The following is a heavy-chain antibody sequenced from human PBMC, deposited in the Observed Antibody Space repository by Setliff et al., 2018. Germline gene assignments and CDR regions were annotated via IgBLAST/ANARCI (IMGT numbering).Heavy chain of an antibody. V-gene: IGHV1-3*04. J-gene: IGHJ4*01. CDR3: ARGRANYYFSGSFMDY. CDR2: INTGNGNT. Sequence: ASVKVSCKASGYSFFNYDIHWVRQAPGQGLEWMGWINTGNGNTKYSQKFQGRLILSRDTSANIAYMELHSLTSEDRAVYYCARGRANYYFSGSFMDYWG. CDR1: GYSFFNYD. D-gene: IGHD3-10*01.